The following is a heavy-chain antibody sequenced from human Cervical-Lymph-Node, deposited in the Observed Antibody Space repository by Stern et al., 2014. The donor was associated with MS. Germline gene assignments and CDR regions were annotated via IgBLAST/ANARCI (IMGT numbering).Heavy chain of an antibody. CDR2: ISWSSGST. CDR1: GFTFDDYG. D-gene: IGHD3-22*01. J-gene: IGHJ4*02. V-gene: IGHV3-9*01. CDR3: AKGYDSSGGYFDY. Sequence: VQLVQSGGGLVQPGRSLRLSCAASGFTFDDYGMYWAPPAPGKGLEGVSGISWSSGSTDYADSVKGRFTISRDNAKNTLYLQMNSLRTDDTAFYYCAKGYDSSGGYFDYWGQGTLVTVSS.